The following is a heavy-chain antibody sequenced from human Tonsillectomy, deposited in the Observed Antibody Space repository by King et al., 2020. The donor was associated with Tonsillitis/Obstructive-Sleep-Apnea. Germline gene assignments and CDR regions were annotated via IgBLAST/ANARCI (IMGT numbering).Heavy chain of an antibody. J-gene: IGHJ3*02. D-gene: IGHD7-27*01. Sequence: VQLVESGAEVKKPGASVKVSCKASGYTFTSYYMHWVRQAPGQGLEWMGIINPSGGSTSYAQKFQGRVTMTRDTSTSTVYMELSSLRSEDTAVYYCAREASYTGDGGAFDIWGQGTMVTVSS. CDR2: INPSGGST. V-gene: IGHV1-46*01. CDR1: GYTFTSYY. CDR3: AREASYTGDGGAFDI.